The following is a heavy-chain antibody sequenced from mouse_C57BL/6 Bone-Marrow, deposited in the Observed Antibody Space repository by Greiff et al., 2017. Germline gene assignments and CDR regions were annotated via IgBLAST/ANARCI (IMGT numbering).Heavy chain of an antibody. J-gene: IGHJ4*01. CDR1: GYTFTSYW. Sequence: QVQLKQPGAELVKPGASVKLSCKASGYTFTSYWMHWVKQRPGRGLEWIGRIDPNSGGTTYNEKFKSKAILTVDKPSSTASMQLSSLTSEDSAVYYCARGRLRRRRYYAMDYWGQGTSVTVSS. CDR3: ARGRLRRRRYYAMDY. V-gene: IGHV1-72*01. CDR2: IDPNSGGT. D-gene: IGHD2-4*01.